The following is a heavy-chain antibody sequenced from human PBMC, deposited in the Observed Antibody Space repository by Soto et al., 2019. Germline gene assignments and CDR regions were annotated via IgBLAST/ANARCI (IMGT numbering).Heavy chain of an antibody. D-gene: IGHD3-10*01. Sequence: QITLKESGPTLVKPTQTLTLTCTFSGLSLTTSGVGVSWIRQPPGKAMECLAVIYWDNVKRFSPSLKTRLTITRDTSKNQVILTMPNMDPVDTGTYYCSQGGSGSYYGMDVWGQVTTVTVSS. V-gene: IGHV2-5*02. CDR2: IYWDNVK. J-gene: IGHJ6*02. CDR1: GLSLTTSGVG. CDR3: SQGGSGSYYGMDV.